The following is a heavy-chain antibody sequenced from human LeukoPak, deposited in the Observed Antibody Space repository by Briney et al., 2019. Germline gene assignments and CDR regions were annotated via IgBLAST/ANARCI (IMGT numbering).Heavy chain of an antibody. CDR2: LYSGGTT. CDR3: ARGYGSGSYGY. CDR1: GFSVSSNY. V-gene: IGHV3-66*01. Sequence: GGSLRLSCAASGFSVSSNYMSWVRQAPGKGLEWVSILYSGGTTYYADSVKGRFTISRDNSKNTLYLQMSSLRAEDTAVYYCARGYGSGSYGYWGQGTLVTVSS. J-gene: IGHJ4*02. D-gene: IGHD3-10*01.